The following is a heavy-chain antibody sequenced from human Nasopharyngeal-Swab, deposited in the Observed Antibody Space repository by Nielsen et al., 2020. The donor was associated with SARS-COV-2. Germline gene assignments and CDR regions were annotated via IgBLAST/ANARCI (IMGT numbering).Heavy chain of an antibody. CDR3: ASAHRAYGDSGYYPLDY. J-gene: IGHJ4*02. CDR2: ITSSSGII. CDR1: GFNFNYYS. V-gene: IGHV3-48*04. D-gene: IGHD3-22*01. Sequence: GESLKISCAASGFNFNYYSMNWVRQAPGKGLEWVSYITSSSGIIYYADSVKGRFTISRDNAKNLLYLQMNSLRAEDTVVYYCASAHRAYGDSGYYPLDYWGKGTLVTVSS.